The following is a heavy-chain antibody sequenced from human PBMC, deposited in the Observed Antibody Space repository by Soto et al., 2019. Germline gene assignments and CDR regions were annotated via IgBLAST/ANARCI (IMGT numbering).Heavy chain of an antibody. J-gene: IGHJ4*02. CDR3: ARDHTPYSSSWLYY. V-gene: IGHV1-69*01. D-gene: IGHD6-13*01. CDR2: IIPIFGTA. CDR1: GGTFSSYA. Sequence: QVQLVQSGAEVKKPGSSVKVSCKASGGTFSSYAISWVRQAPGQGLEWMGGIIPIFGTANYAQKFQGRVTITADESTSTAYMGLSSLRSEDTAVYYCARDHTPYSSSWLYYWGQGTLVTVSS.